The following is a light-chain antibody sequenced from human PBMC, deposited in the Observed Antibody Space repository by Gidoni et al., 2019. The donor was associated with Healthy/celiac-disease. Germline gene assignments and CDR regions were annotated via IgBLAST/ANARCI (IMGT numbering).Light chain of an antibody. CDR1: QVVLYSSNNKNY. CDR3: QQYYSTPVT. CDR2: WAS. V-gene: IGKV4-1*01. J-gene: IGKJ5*01. Sequence: IVMTKSPDSLPGSLAERATINCKSSQVVLYSSNNKNYLPWYQQKPGQPPKLLIYWASTRESGVPDRFSGSGSGTDFTLTISSLQAEDVAVYYCQQYYSTPVTFGQGTRLEIK.